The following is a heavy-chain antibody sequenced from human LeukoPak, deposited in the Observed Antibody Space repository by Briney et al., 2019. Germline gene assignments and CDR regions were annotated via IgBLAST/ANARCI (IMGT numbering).Heavy chain of an antibody. CDR1: GFTFSNYW. CDR3: AKGGATVIDY. V-gene: IGHV3-74*01. Sequence: GGSLRLSCAASGFTFSNYWMHWVRQAPGKGLVWVSRINSDGSSTTSADSVKGRFTISRDNAKNTLYLQMNSLRAEDTAVYYCAKGGATVIDYWGQGTLATVSS. J-gene: IGHJ4*02. D-gene: IGHD4-17*01. CDR2: INSDGSST.